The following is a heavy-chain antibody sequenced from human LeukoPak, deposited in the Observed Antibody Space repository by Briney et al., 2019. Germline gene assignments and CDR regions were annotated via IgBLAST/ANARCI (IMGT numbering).Heavy chain of an antibody. D-gene: IGHD2-2*01. V-gene: IGHV4-34*01. CDR3: ARVNEDIVVVPAAMGGYWYFDL. Sequence: SGTLSLTCAVYGGSFSGYYWSWIRQLPGKGLEWIGEINHSGSTNYNPSLKSRVTISVDTSKNQFSLKLSSVTAADTAVHYCARVNEDIVVVPAAMGGYWYFDLWGRGTLVTVSS. CDR1: GGSFSGYY. J-gene: IGHJ2*01. CDR2: INHSGST.